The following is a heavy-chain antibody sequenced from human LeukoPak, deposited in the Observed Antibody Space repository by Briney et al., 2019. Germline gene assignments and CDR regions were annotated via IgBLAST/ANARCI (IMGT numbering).Heavy chain of an antibody. CDR1: GLNFSNYA. CDR3: ANIVGATGYHYGMDV. D-gene: IGHD1-26*01. Sequence: GGSLRLSCTASGLNFSNYAMTSVSQTPGNGLEWVSAISVSGDGTYYADSVRGRFAISRDNSKNYLYLHMNSLRAGDTALYYCANIVGATGYHYGMDVWGQGTTVTVSS. CDR2: ISVSGDGT. J-gene: IGHJ6*02. V-gene: IGHV3-23*01.